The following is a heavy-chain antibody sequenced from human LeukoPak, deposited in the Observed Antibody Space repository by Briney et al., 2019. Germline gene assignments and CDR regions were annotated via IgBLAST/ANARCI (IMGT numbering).Heavy chain of an antibody. V-gene: IGHV4-59*01. J-gene: IGHJ5*02. D-gene: IGHD6-13*01. Sequence: SETLSLTCTVSGGSISSYYWSWIRQPPGKGLEWVGYIYYSGSTNYNPSLKSRVTISVDTSKNQFSLKLSSVTAADTAVYYCARVYYSSSWYGSWFDPWGQGTLVTVSS. CDR3: ARVYYSSSWYGSWFDP. CDR2: IYYSGST. CDR1: GGSISSYY.